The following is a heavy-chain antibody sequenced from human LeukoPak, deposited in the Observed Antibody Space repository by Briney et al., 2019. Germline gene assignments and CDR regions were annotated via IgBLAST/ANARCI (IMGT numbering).Heavy chain of an antibody. V-gene: IGHV3-23*01. CDR2: ISDSGDIT. CDR3: AKDALYSRSSHVDY. CDR1: GFTFSSYA. J-gene: IGHJ4*02. D-gene: IGHD6-13*01. Sequence: GGSLRLSCAASGFTFSSYAMGWVRQAPGKGLEWVSGISDSGDITYYADSVKGRFTISRDNSKNTLYVQMNSLRAEDTAVYYCAKDALYSRSSHVDYWGQGTLATVSS.